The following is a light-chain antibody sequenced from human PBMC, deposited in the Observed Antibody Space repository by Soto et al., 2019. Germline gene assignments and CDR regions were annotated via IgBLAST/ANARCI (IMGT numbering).Light chain of an antibody. CDR2: DAS. J-gene: IGKJ1*01. CDR3: QHYNSSPWT. V-gene: IGKV1-5*01. CDR1: QSISRY. Sequence: DIQMTQSPSTLSASVGDRVTITCRASQSISRYLAWYQHKPGKAPKFLIHDASSLESGVPLRFSGSGSGTEFTLTISSLQPDDFATYYCQHYNSSPWTFCQGTKVEIK.